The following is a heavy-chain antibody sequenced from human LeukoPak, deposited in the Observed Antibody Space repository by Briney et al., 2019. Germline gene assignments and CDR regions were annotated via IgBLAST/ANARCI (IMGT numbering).Heavy chain of an antibody. CDR1: GFTFISYA. CDR2: ISGSGGST. V-gene: IGHV3-23*01. Sequence: GWSLRLSCAASGFTFISYAMSWVRQAPWKGLEWVSAISGSGGSTYYADSVKGRFTISRDNSKNTLYLQMNSLRDEDTAVYYSATLRWIQLKSPNDYWGQGTLVTVSS. D-gene: IGHD5-18*01. J-gene: IGHJ4*02. CDR3: ATLRWIQLKSPNDY.